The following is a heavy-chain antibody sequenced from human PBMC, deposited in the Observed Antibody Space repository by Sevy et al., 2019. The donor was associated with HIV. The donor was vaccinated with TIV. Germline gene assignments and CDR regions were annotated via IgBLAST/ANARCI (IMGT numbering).Heavy chain of an antibody. Sequence: GGSLRLSCTTSGFTFDDYAMSWFRQAPGKGLEWVAFIRRNSYGAYGGKTDYGASVKGRFIISRDDSKSIAYLQMSSLKTEDTAVYYCTRGLATADTPEYYFDYWGQGTLVTVSS. V-gene: IGHV3-49*03. J-gene: IGHJ4*02. D-gene: IGHD5-12*01. CDR1: GFTFDDYA. CDR2: IRRNSYGAYGGKT. CDR3: TRGLATADTPEYYFDY.